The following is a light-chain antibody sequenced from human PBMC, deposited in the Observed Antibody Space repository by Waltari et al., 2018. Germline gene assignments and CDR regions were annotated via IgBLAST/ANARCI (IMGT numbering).Light chain of an antibody. Sequence: ETVLTQSPATLSLSPGERATLSCSPSQSVTTYVACYHQQPGPTPTLLIYDGSNTATGIPPRIRGSGSETDVTLNISSLAPEDFAVYYCQKSSTLLLTFGGGTTVEIK. CDR1: QSVTTY. J-gene: IGKJ4*01. CDR2: DGS. CDR3: QKSSTLLLT. V-gene: IGKV3-11*01.